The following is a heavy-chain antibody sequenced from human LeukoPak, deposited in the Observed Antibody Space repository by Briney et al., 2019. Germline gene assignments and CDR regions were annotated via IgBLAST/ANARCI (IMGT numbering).Heavy chain of an antibody. Sequence: SETLSLTCTVPGGSISSSSYYWGWIRQPPGKGLEWIGSIYYSGSTYYNPSLKSRVTVSVDRSKNQFSLNLNSVTAADTAVYYCVGHIVVELWGQGTLVTVSP. D-gene: IGHD2-15*01. J-gene: IGHJ4*02. CDR1: GGSISSSSYY. CDR2: IYYSGST. V-gene: IGHV4-39*07. CDR3: VGHIVVEL.